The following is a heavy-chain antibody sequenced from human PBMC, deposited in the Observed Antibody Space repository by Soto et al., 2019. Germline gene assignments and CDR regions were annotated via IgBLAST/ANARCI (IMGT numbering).Heavy chain of an antibody. J-gene: IGHJ3*02. Sequence: PGXSLRLSGAASGFTFSNSWMNWVRQAPVKGLEWVGRIKTKADGGTTDYAAPVKGRFTISRDNSKNTLNLQMNALRVEDTAVYYCARDFGSVSGSPSDAFDIWGQGTMVTVSS. CDR1: GFTFSNSW. CDR3: ARDFGSVSGSPSDAFDI. V-gene: IGHV3-15*07. D-gene: IGHD3-10*01. CDR2: IKTKADGGTT.